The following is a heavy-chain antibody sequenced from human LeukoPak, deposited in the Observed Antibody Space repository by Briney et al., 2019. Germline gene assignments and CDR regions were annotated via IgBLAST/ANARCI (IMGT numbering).Heavy chain of an antibody. CDR3: ARVGVDTAMDPYYYYYGMDV. V-gene: IGHV3-7*01. J-gene: IGHJ6*02. D-gene: IGHD5-18*01. Sequence: GGSLRLSCAASGFIFNSYWMSWVRQAPGKGLEWVANIKQDGSEKYYVDSVKGRFTISRDNAKNSLYLQMNSLRAEDTAVYYCARVGVDTAMDPYYYYYGMDVWGQGTTVTVSS. CDR1: GFIFNSYW. CDR2: IKQDGSEK.